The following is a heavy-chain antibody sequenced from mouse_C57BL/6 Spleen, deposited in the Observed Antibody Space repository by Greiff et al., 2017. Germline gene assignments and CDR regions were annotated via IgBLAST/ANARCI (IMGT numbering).Heavy chain of an antibody. V-gene: IGHV3-1*01. CDR2: ISYSGST. J-gene: IGHJ1*03. D-gene: IGHD1-1*01. Sequence: EVKLVESGPGMVKPSQSLSLTCTVTGYSITSGYDWHWIRHFPGNKLEWMGYISYSGSTNYNPSLKSRISITHDTSKNHFFLKLNSVTTEDTATYYCARDSNYYGSSPLYWYFDVWGTGTTVTVSS. CDR3: ARDSNYYGSSPLYWYFDV. CDR1: GYSITSGYD.